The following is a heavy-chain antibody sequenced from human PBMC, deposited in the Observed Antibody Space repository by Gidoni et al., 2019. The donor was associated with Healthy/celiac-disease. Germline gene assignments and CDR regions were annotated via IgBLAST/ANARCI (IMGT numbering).Heavy chain of an antibody. D-gene: IGHD2-8*01. CDR2: IWYDGSNK. J-gene: IGHJ5*02. CDR3: ARDLTGVSP. V-gene: IGHV3-33*01. CDR1: GFTFSSYG. Sequence: QVQLVESGGGVVQPGRSLRLPCAASGFTFSSYGMHWVRQAPGKGLEWVAVIWYDGSNKYYADSVKGRFTISRDNSKNTLYLQMNSLRAEDTAVYYCARDLTGVSPWGQGTLVTVSS.